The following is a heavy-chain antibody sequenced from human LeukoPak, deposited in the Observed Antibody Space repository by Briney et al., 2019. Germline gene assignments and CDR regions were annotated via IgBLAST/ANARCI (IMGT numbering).Heavy chain of an antibody. D-gene: IGHD4-11*01. V-gene: IGHV3-23*01. Sequence: TGGSLRLSCAASGFTFSSYAMSWVRQAPGKGLEWVSAISGSGGSTYYADSVKGRFTISRDNSKNTLYLQMNSLRAEDTAVYYCAKDRRGTVTYLDYWGQGTLVTVSS. CDR3: AKDRRGTVTYLDY. CDR1: GFTFSSYA. J-gene: IGHJ4*02. CDR2: ISGSGGST.